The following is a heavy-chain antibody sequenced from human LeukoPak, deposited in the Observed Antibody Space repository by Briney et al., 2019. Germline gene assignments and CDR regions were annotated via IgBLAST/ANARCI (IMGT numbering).Heavy chain of an antibody. CDR2: SRNKANSYST. J-gene: IGHJ3*02. V-gene: IGHV3-72*01. Sequence: TGGSLRLSCAASGFIFDNFGMHWVRQAPGKGLEWVGRSRNKANSYSTEYAASVKGRFTISRDDSKNSVYVQMNSLKAEDTAVYYCARTTLINCAGGICFDLLDIWGQGTMVTVSS. CDR3: ARTTLINCAGGICFDLLDI. CDR1: GFIFDNFG. D-gene: IGHD2-15*01.